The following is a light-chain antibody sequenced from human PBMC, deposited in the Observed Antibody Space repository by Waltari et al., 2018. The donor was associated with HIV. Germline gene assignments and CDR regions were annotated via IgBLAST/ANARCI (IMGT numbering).Light chain of an antibody. Sequence: QSVLTQPPSVSGAPGQKVTVSCTGSSSNIGAGYDVHWYQQFPGTAPKLLVYGNGNRPSGVPDRFSASKAGTSASLAITGLQAEDEADYYCQSFDKSLRDTVVFGGVTKVSVL. CDR2: GNG. V-gene: IGLV1-40*01. CDR1: SSNIGAGYD. J-gene: IGLJ2*01. CDR3: QSFDKSLRDTVV.